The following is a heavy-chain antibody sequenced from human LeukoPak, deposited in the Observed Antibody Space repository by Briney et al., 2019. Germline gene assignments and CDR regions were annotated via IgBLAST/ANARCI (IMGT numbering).Heavy chain of an antibody. V-gene: IGHV3-23*01. J-gene: IGHJ6*02. Sequence: GGSLRLSCAASGLTFSSYALSWVRQAPGKGLEWVSGITDSGTGTYYADSVKGRFTISRDNSKNTLYLQMNSLRAEDTAVYYCASSTSYYYYGMDVWGQGTTVTVSS. CDR1: GLTFSSYA. CDR2: ITDSGTGT. CDR3: ASSTSYYYYGMDV.